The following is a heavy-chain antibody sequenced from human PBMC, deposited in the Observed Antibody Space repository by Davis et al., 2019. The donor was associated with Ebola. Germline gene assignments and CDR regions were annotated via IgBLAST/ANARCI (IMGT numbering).Heavy chain of an antibody. CDR3: ARGVFVDYYYYMDV. Sequence: SETLSLTCAVYGGSFSAYYWSWIRQPPGQGLEWIGEINYDGSTNYNPSLKSRVTISTDTSRNQFSLKLSSVTAADTAVYYCARGVFVDYYYYMDVWGKGTTVTVSS. D-gene: IGHD2-21*01. J-gene: IGHJ6*03. V-gene: IGHV4-34*01. CDR1: GGSFSAYY. CDR2: INYDGST.